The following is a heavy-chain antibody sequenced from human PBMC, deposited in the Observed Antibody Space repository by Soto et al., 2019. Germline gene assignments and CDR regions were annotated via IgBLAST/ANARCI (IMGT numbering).Heavy chain of an antibody. CDR3: AKKIYITGWYYFDY. CDR1: GFTFSTYA. D-gene: IGHD6-19*01. CDR2: ISAVGSST. Sequence: GGSLRLSCAASGFTFSTYAMTWVRQAPGKGLEWVSAISAVGSSTYYADSVKGRFTISRDNSKNTLYLQMNSLRAEDTAVYYCAKKIYITGWYYFDYWGQGTLVTVSS. J-gene: IGHJ4*02. V-gene: IGHV3-23*01.